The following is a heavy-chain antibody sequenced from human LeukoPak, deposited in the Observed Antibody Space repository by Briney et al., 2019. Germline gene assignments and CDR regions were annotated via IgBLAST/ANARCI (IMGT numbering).Heavy chain of an antibody. D-gene: IGHD6-13*01. V-gene: IGHV3-7*03. CDR1: GFTFNGYW. CDR2: INKDGSGK. Sequence: GGSLRLSCAASGFTFNGYWMTWVRQAPWKGLEWVANINKDGSGKYYVDSVKGRFTISRDNAKNSLYLQMNSLRAEDTAVYYCAKDLRYSSSYLDYWGQGTLVTVSS. CDR3: AKDLRYSSSYLDY. J-gene: IGHJ4*02.